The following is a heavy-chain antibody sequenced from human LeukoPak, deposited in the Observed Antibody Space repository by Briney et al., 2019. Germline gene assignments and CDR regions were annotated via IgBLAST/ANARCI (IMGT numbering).Heavy chain of an antibody. Sequence: ASVKVSCQASGYTFTGYYMHWVRQAPGQGLEWMGWINPNSGGTNYAQKFQGRVTMTRDKSISTAYMELSRLRSDDTAVYYCARGSYDILTGYYDNWFDPWGQGTLVTVSS. CDR2: INPNSGGT. D-gene: IGHD3-9*01. J-gene: IGHJ5*02. CDR1: GYTFTGYY. CDR3: ARGSYDILTGYYDNWFDP. V-gene: IGHV1-2*02.